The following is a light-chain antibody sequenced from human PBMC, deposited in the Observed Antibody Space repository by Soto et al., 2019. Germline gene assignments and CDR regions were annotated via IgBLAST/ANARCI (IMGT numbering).Light chain of an antibody. CDR3: SSYTSAGTLV. J-gene: IGLJ2*01. CDR1: SSDVGGYNY. CDR2: EVR. Sequence: QSALTQPASVSGSPGQSITISCTGTSSDVGGYNYVSWYQQHPGKAPKLMIYEVRNRPSGISNRFSGSKSGYTASLTISGIQAEDEADYYCSSYTSAGTLVFGGGTKLTVL. V-gene: IGLV2-14*01.